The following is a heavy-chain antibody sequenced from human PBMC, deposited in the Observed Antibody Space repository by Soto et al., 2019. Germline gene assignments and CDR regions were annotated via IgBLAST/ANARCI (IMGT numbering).Heavy chain of an antibody. CDR3: GRGRSGQIVVFY. Sequence: ASLKVSCKASGYTFTGHYIHWVRQAPEQGPEWMGEIGPESGATRYAQKFQGRVTMTRDMSITTVYMELNNLSPDDTAVYYCGRGRSGQIVVFYWGQGTPVTVSS. D-gene: IGHD5-12*01. CDR2: IGPESGAT. V-gene: IGHV1-2*02. CDR1: GYTFTGHY. J-gene: IGHJ4*02.